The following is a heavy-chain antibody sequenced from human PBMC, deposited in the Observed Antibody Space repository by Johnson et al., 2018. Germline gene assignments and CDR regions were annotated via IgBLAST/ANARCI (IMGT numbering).Heavy chain of an antibody. V-gene: IGHV3-30*03. D-gene: IGHD1-26*01. CDR3: ADTLSMGAFDI. J-gene: IGHJ3*02. CDR1: GFTFSSYG. Sequence: QVQLVQSGGGVVQPGRSLRLSCAASGFTFSSYGMHWVRQAPGKGLEWVAVISYDGSNKYYADSVKGRFTISRDSSKNTLYLQMNSLRAEDTAGYYGADTLSMGAFDIWGQGTMVTVSS. CDR2: ISYDGSNK.